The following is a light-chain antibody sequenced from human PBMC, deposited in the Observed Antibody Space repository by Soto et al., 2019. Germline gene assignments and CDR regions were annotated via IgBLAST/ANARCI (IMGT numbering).Light chain of an antibody. V-gene: IGLV1-40*01. J-gene: IGLJ2*01. Sequence: QSVLTQPPSVSGAPGQRVTISCTGSSSNIGAGYDVHWYQQLPGTAPKFIIYGNSNRPSGVPDRFSGSKSGTSASLAITGLQAEDEADYYCQSYDSSLSGSGVVFGGGTQLTVL. CDR2: GNS. CDR3: QSYDSSLSGSGVV. CDR1: SSNIGAGYD.